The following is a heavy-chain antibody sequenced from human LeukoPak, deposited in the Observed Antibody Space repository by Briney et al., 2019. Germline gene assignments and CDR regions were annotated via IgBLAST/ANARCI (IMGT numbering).Heavy chain of an antibody. D-gene: IGHD3-10*01. Sequence: ASVKVSCKASGYTFTSYYMHWVRQAPGQGLEWMGIINPSGGSTSYAQKFQGRVTMTRDTSTSTVYMELSGLRSEDTAVYYCARDQAPSYQPEVGYYFDYWGQGTLVTVSS. J-gene: IGHJ4*02. CDR3: ARDQAPSYQPEVGYYFDY. CDR2: INPSGGST. CDR1: GYTFTSYY. V-gene: IGHV1-46*01.